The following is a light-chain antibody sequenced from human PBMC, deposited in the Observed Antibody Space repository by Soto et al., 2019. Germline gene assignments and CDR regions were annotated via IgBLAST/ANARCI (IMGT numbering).Light chain of an antibody. CDR3: CSYSDTYTYV. Sequence: QSALTQPRSVSESPGQSVTISCTGTSSDVGGYDYLSWYQQHPGKAPKLLIYGVSERPSGVPDRFSGYKSGSTASLTISGLQAEDEADYYCCSYSDTYTYVFGTGTKVTVL. CDR2: GVS. CDR1: SSDVGGYDY. J-gene: IGLJ1*01. V-gene: IGLV2-11*01.